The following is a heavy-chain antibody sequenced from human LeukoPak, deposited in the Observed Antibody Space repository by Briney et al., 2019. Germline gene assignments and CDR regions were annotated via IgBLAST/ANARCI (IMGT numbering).Heavy chain of an antibody. V-gene: IGHV4-38-2*01. D-gene: IGHD3-16*01. J-gene: IGHJ6*03. Sequence: SETLSLTCAVSNYPITSDYYSVWIRQPPGQGLEWIGQIFHSGIAHYNPSLKSRVTMSVDTYRSQFSVNLNSVTAADTAVYYCGRAGFGTAYNRFYYYMHLGGKGTTVTVSS. CDR3: GRAGFGTAYNRFYYYMHL. CDR2: IFHSGIA. CDR1: NYPITSDYY.